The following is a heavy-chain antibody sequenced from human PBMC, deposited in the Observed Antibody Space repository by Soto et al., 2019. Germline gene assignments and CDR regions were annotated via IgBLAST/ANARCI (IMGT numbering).Heavy chain of an antibody. V-gene: IGHV4-34*01. CDR1: GGSFRAYY. CDR2: INHSGNT. Sequence: QVQLQQWGAGLLKPSETLSLTCAVYGGSFRAYYWSWIRQPPGRGLEWIGEINHSGNTNFNASLKSRVTISVDTSKNQFSLKLTSVTAADTAVYYCARMYYDFSSGHYGGGIDVWGQGTTVTVSS. CDR3: ARMYYDFSSGHYGGGIDV. D-gene: IGHD3-3*01. J-gene: IGHJ6*02.